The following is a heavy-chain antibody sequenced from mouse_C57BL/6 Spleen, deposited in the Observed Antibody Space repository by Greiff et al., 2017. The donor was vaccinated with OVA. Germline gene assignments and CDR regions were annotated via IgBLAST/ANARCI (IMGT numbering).Heavy chain of an antibody. Sequence: QVQLQQPGAELVRPGSSVKLSCKASGYTFTSYWMDWVKQRPGQGLEWIGNIYPSDSETHYNQKFKDKATLTVDKSSSTAYMQLSSLTSEDSAVYYCARPGRKGGFAYWGQGTLVTVSA. CDR3: ARPGRKGGFAY. J-gene: IGHJ3*01. V-gene: IGHV1-61*01. CDR1: GYTFTSYW. D-gene: IGHD3-3*01. CDR2: IYPSDSET.